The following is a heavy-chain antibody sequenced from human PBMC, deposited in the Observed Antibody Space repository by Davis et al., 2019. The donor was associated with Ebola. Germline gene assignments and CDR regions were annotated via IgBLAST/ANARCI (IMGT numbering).Heavy chain of an antibody. CDR2: ISGSGGST. CDR1: GFTFSSYA. Sequence: GESLKISCAASGFTFSSYAMHWVRQAPGKGLEWVSAISGSGGSTYYADSVKGRFTISRDNSKNTLYLQMNSLRAEDTAVYYCARRMDFDYWGQGTLVTVSS. D-gene: IGHD2-8*01. J-gene: IGHJ4*02. CDR3: ARRMDFDY. V-gene: IGHV3-23*01.